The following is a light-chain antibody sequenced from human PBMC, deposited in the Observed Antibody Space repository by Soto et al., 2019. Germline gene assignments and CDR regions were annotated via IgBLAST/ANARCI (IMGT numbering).Light chain of an antibody. V-gene: IGLV1-40*01. J-gene: IGLJ2*01. Sequence: QSVLTQPPSVSGAPGQRVTISCTGSSSNIGAGYDVHWYQQLPGTAPILLIYGNSNRPSGVPDRFSGSKSGTSASLAITGLQAEDEADYYCQCYDSSLSGSNVVFGGGTKVTVL. CDR3: QCYDSSLSGSNVV. CDR2: GNS. CDR1: SSNIGAGYD.